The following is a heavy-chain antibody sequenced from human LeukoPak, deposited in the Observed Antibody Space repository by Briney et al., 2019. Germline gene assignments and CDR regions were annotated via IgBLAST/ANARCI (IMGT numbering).Heavy chain of an antibody. V-gene: IGHV4-4*02. CDR3: AREGGPYRPLDY. CDR2: VNLQGST. J-gene: IGHJ4*02. CDR1: GGSITITNY. Sequence: SETLSLTCGVSGGSITITNYWTWVRQPPGKGLEWIGEVNLQGSTNYNPSLMGRVAISVVTSENHISLQWTSVTAADTAVYYCAREGGPYRPLDYSGQGTLVTVSS.